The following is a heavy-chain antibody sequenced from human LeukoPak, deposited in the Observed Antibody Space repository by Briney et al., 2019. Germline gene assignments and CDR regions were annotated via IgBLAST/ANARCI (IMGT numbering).Heavy chain of an antibody. V-gene: IGHV3-30*18. CDR1: GFTFSSYG. CDR2: ISYDGSNK. Sequence: GGSLRLSCAASGFTFSSYGMHWVGQAPGKGLEWVAVISYDGSNKYYAASVEGRFTISRDNSKNTLYLQMNSLRAEDTAVYYCAKGGTWIQLSSFDYWGQGTLVTVSS. D-gene: IGHD5-18*01. J-gene: IGHJ4*02. CDR3: AKGGTWIQLSSFDY.